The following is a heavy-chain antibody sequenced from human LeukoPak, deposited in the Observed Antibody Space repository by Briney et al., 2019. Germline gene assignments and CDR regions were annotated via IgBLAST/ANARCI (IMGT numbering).Heavy chain of an antibody. J-gene: IGHJ4*02. CDR3: AKVMTRTMVRGVPPSDY. V-gene: IGHV3-23*01. D-gene: IGHD3-10*01. Sequence: SGGSLRLSCAASGLTFSSYAMIWVRQAPGKGLEWVSAISGSGGSTYYADSVKGRFTISRDNSKNTLYLQMNSLRAEDTAVYYCAKVMTRTMVRGVPPSDYWGQGTLVTVSS. CDR1: GLTFSSYA. CDR2: ISGSGGST.